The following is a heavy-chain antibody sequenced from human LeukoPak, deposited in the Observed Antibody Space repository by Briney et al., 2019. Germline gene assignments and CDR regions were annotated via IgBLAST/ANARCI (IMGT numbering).Heavy chain of an antibody. D-gene: IGHD6-6*01. J-gene: IGHJ6*02. CDR1: GYTFTGYY. V-gene: IGHV1-2*02. CDR3: AKDRSSGERPYGLGG. Sequence: GASVKVSCKASGYTFTGYYMHWVRQAPGQGLEWMGWINPNSGGTNYAQKFQGRVTMTRDTSISTAYMELRRLRSDDTAVYYCAKDRSSGERPYGLGGWGQGTTVTVSS. CDR2: INPNSGGT.